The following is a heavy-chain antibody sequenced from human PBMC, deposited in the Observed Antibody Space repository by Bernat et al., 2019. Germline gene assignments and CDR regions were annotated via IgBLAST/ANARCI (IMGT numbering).Heavy chain of an antibody. J-gene: IGHJ5*02. D-gene: IGHD4-4*01. CDR1: GFTFSDFS. V-gene: IGHV3-21*05. CDR3: AGDPADSLTRNWFDP. Sequence: EMQLVESGGGLVKPGGSLRLSCTASGFTFSDFSMNWVRQAPGKGLEWLSYISRISSHIYYADSVKGRFTISRDNAKSTLYLQMNSLSADDTAVYYCAGDPADSLTRNWFDPWGQGTLVTVSS. CDR2: ISRISSHI.